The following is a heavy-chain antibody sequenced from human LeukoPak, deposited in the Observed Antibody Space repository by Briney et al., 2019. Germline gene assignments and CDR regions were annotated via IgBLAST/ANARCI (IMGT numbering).Heavy chain of an antibody. CDR3: ARGGFGAYYYYYYMDV. V-gene: IGHV4-59*11. Sequence: SETLSLTCTVSGGSISSHYWSWIRQPPGKGLEWIGYIYYSGSTNYNPSLKSRVTISVDTSKNQFSPKLSSVTAADTAVYNCARGGFGAYYYYYYMDVWGKGTTVTVSS. D-gene: IGHD3-16*01. CDR1: GGSISSHY. CDR2: IYYSGST. J-gene: IGHJ6*03.